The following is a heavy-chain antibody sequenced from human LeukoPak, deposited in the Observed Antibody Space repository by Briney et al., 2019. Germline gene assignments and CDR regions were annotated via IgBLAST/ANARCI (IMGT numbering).Heavy chain of an antibody. CDR2: IYRDGSS. V-gene: IGHV3-66*01. CDR3: ARAPDGYEAFDI. CDR1: GLSVSSNY. J-gene: IGHJ3*02. D-gene: IGHD3-22*01. Sequence: GGSLRLSRVASGLSVSSNYMSWVRQAPGKGLEWVSVIYRDGSSYYAESVKGRFTISRDNSKNTLYLQMNSLRAEDTAVYYCARAPDGYEAFDIWGQGTMVTVSS.